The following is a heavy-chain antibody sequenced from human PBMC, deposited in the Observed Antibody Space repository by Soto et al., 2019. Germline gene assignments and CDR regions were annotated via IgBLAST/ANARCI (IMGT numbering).Heavy chain of an antibody. D-gene: IGHD5-18*01. CDR3: ARDLGYSYGS. Sequence: GASVKVSCKAPGGTFSSYAISWVRQAPGQGLEWMGGIIPIFGTANYAQKFQGRVTITADESTSTAYMELSSLRSEDTAVYYCARDLGYSYGSWGQGTLVTVSS. CDR2: IIPIFGTA. CDR1: GGTFSSYA. V-gene: IGHV1-69*13. J-gene: IGHJ4*02.